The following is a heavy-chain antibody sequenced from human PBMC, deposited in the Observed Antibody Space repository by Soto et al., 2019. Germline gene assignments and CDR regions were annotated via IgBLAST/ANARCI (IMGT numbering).Heavy chain of an antibody. J-gene: IGHJ4*02. CDR3: ARTRYCISTSCYFDY. CDR2: MYNSGST. V-gene: IGHV4-59*01. CDR1: GGSITSYF. Sequence: PSETLSLTCTVSGGSITSYFWSWIRQPPGKGLEWIGYMYNSGSTNYNPSLESRVTISVDTSKKQFSLKLTSMTAADTAVYYCARTRYCISTSCYFDYWGQGTLVTVS. D-gene: IGHD2-2*01.